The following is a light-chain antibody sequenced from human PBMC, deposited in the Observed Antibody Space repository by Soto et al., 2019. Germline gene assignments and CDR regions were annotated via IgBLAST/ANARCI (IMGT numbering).Light chain of an antibody. CDR1: DSNIGSTA. CDR3: AAWDDDLHVWL. J-gene: IGLJ2*01. V-gene: IGLV1-44*01. CDR2: SSN. Sequence: QSVLTQPPSVSATPGQGVTLSCSGGDSNIGSTAVNWYQQVPGTAPKLLIYSSNQRPSVVPDRISGSKSGTSASLAISGLQSEDEADYYCAAWDDDLHVWLFGGGTKLTVL.